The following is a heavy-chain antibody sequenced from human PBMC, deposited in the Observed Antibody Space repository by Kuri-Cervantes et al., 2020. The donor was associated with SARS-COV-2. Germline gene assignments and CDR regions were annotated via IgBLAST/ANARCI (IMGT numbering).Heavy chain of an antibody. CDR2: TRNKANSYTT. Sequence: GESMMISCAASEITISYHYRDLVRHAGGKGLEWVGRTRNKANSYTTEYASSVKARFTISRDDSKNSLYLQMNSLKTGDTAVYYCTTGAQQAGMGNYYYNMDVWGQVTTVTVSS. CDR1: EITISYHY. D-gene: IGHD6-19*01. J-gene: IGHJ6*03. CDR3: TTGAQQAGMGNYYYNMDV. V-gene: IGHV3-72*01.